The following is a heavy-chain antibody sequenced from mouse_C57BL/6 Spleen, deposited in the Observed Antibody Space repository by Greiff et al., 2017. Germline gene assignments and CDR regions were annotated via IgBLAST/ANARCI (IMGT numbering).Heavy chain of an antibody. J-gene: IGHJ2*01. CDR3: ARHHYYYGRGDYFDY. CDR1: GFTFSSYG. CDR2: ISSGGSYT. Sequence: EVKLMESGGDLVEPGGSLKLSCAASGFTFSSYGMSWVRQTPDKRLEWVATISSGGSYTYYPDSVKGRFTISRDNAKNTLYLQMSSLKSEDTAMYYCARHHYYYGRGDYFDYWGQGTTLTVSS. D-gene: IGHD1-1*01. V-gene: IGHV5-6*01.